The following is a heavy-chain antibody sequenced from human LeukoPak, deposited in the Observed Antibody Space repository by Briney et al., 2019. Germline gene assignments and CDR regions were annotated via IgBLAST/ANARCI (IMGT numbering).Heavy chain of an antibody. D-gene: IGHD4/OR15-4a*01. J-gene: IGHJ4*02. V-gene: IGHV4-59*08. CDR1: GGSISGYY. CDR3: ARHPSNEYGAQNLDY. CDR2: IYDSGST. Sequence: SETLSLTCTVSGGSISGYYWSWVRKPPGKRLEWIGYIYDSGSTNYNPSLKGRATISLHTSKNQFSLQLSSVTAADAAVYYCARHPSNEYGAQNLDYWGQGTLVTVSS.